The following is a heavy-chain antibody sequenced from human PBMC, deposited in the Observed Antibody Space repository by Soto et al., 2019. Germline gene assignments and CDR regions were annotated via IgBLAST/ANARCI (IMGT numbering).Heavy chain of an antibody. V-gene: IGHV4-59*08. Sequence: SETLSLTCTVSGGSISSYYWSWIRQPPGKGLEWIGYIYYSGSTNYNPSLKSRVTISVDTSKNQFSLKLSSVTAADTAVYYCARVQRKDYGDSSLPYFDYWGQGTLVTVSS. CDR2: IYYSGST. CDR3: ARVQRKDYGDSSLPYFDY. CDR1: GGSISSYY. J-gene: IGHJ4*02. D-gene: IGHD4-17*01.